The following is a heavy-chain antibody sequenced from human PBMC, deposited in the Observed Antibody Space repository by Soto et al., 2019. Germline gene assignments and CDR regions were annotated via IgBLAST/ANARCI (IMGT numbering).Heavy chain of an antibody. V-gene: IGHV4-59*08. D-gene: IGHD1-26*01. CDR3: ARRYGGNLDY. J-gene: IGHJ4*02. Sequence: SETLSLTCAVYGGYFSGYYWSWIRQPPGKGLEWIGYIYYSGSTNYNPSLKSRVTISVDTSKNQFSLKLSSVTAADTAVYYCARRYGGNLDYWGQGTLVTVSS. CDR1: GGYFSGYY. CDR2: IYYSGST.